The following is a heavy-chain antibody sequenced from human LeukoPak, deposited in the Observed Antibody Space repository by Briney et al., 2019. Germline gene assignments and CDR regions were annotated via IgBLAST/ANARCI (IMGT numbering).Heavy chain of an antibody. Sequence: GGSLRHSCAASGFTFSSYAMSWVRQAPGKGLEWISAISSSGGSTYYADSVKGRFTISRDNSKNALYLQMNSLRVEDTAIYYCAKRIGSSTTQIDYWGQGTLVTVSS. CDR2: ISSSGGST. CDR3: AKRIGSSTTQIDY. V-gene: IGHV3-23*01. J-gene: IGHJ4*02. CDR1: GFTFSSYA. D-gene: IGHD2-2*01.